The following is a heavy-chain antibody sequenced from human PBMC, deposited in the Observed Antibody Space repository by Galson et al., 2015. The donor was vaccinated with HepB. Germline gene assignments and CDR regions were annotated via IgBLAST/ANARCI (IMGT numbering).Heavy chain of an antibody. D-gene: IGHD6-19*01. V-gene: IGHV3-7*01. Sequence: SLRLSCAASGFNFSAYWMSWVRQAPGKGLEWVANIKGDKSDRPLVDSVTGRFTISRDNAKNSLYLQMHSLRVDDTAVYYCARHGVAGGLPSDYWGQGTLVTVSS. CDR3: ARHGVAGGLPSDY. CDR1: GFNFSAYW. CDR2: IKGDKSDR. J-gene: IGHJ4*02.